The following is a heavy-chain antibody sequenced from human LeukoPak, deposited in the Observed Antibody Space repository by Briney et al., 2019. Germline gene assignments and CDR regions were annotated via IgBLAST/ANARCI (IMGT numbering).Heavy chain of an antibody. CDR1: GGSFSSYY. J-gene: IGHJ4*02. CDR3: VMSWGTGRTLDY. D-gene: IGHD1-1*01. CDR2: INHSGST. V-gene: IGHV4-34*01. Sequence: PSETLSLTCAVYGGSFSSYYWTWIRQPPGKGLEWIGEINHSGSTNYNPSLESRVTISVDTSKNQFSLKLSSVTAADTAVYYCVMSWGTGRTLDYWGQGTLVTVSS.